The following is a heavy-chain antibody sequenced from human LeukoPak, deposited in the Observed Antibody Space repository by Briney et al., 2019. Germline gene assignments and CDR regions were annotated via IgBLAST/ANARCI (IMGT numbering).Heavy chain of an antibody. D-gene: IGHD3-22*01. Sequence: GGSLRLSCAASGFTFDDYAMHWVRQAPGKGLEWVSGISWNSGSIGYADSVKGRFTISRDNAKDSLYLQMNSLRAEDTALYYCAKDERNYYDSSGYHYWGQGTLVTVSS. CDR1: GFTFDDYA. V-gene: IGHV3-9*01. CDR3: AKDERNYYDSSGYHY. CDR2: ISWNSGSI. J-gene: IGHJ4*02.